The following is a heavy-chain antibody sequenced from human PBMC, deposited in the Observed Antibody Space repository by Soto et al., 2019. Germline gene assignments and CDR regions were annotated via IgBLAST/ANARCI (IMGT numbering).Heavy chain of an antibody. CDR1: GFTFSSYA. CDR2: ISYDGSNK. CDR3: ARGSGSYSISWYFDL. D-gene: IGHD1-26*01. J-gene: IGHJ2*01. Sequence: QVQLVESGGGVVQPGRSLRLSCAASGFTFSSYAMHWVRQAPGKGLEWVAVISYDGSNKYYADSVKGRFTISRDNSKNTRYLQMNSLRAEDTAVYYCARGSGSYSISWYFDLWGRGTLVTVSS. V-gene: IGHV3-30-3*01.